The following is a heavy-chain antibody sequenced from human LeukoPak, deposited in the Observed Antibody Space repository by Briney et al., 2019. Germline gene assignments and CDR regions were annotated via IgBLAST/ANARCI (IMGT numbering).Heavy chain of an antibody. J-gene: IGHJ4*02. V-gene: IGHV3-74*01. CDR1: GFTFSSYW. CDR2: IKSDGSTT. Sequence: GGSLRLSCAASGFTFSSYWMHWVRQAPGRGLVWVSRIKSDGSTTTYADSVKGRFTISRDNAKNTLYLQMNSLRAEDTAVYYCARVVDTHFDYWGQGTLVTVSS. CDR3: ARVVDTHFDY. D-gene: IGHD5-18*01.